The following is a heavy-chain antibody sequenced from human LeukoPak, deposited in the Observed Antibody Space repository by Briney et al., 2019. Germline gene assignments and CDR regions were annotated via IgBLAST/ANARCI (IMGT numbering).Heavy chain of an antibody. Sequence: PGGPRGPSCAGSGFPFGGIGITWAGRPPGKGLRGVAVIWYDGSNKYYADSVKGRFTISRDNSKNTLYLQMNSLRAEDTAVYYCARDRVLGCLDFWGQGTLVTVSS. CDR3: ARDRVLGCLDF. J-gene: IGHJ4*02. V-gene: IGHV3-33*01. D-gene: IGHD3-16*01. CDR2: IWYDGSNK. CDR1: GFPFGGIG.